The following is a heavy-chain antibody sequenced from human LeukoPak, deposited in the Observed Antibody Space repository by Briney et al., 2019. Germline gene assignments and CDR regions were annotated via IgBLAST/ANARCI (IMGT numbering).Heavy chain of an antibody. V-gene: IGHV1-8*01. CDR2: MKPNSGNT. J-gene: IGHJ4*02. Sequence: GASVKVSCKASGYTFTNYDINWVRQATGQGLEWMGYMKPNSGNTGYAQKFQGRVTMTRDTSISTAYMELSSLTSEDTAVYYCARLISSGWYVGDYWGQGTQVTVSS. D-gene: IGHD6-19*01. CDR3: ARLISSGWYVGDY. CDR1: GYTFTNYD.